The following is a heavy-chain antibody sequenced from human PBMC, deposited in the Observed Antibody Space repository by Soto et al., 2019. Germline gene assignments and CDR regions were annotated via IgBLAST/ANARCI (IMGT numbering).Heavy chain of an antibody. CDR2: ISYDGSNK. CDR1: GFTFSSYG. CDR3: ARSPQPTRGIHWYFDL. V-gene: IGHV3-30*03. J-gene: IGHJ2*01. D-gene: IGHD1-26*01. Sequence: PGGSLRLSCAASGFTFSSYGMHWVRQTPGKGLEWVAVISYDGSNKYYADSVKGRFTISRDNSKNTLYVQMNSLRAEDTALYYCARSPQPTRGIHWYFDLWGRGILVTVSS.